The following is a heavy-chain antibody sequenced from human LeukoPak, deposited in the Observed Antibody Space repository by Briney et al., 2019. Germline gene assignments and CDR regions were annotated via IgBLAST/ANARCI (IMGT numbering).Heavy chain of an antibody. Sequence: GESLKISCKGSGYTFTGYYMHWVRQAPGQGLEWMGWINPNSGGTNYAQKFQGRVTMTRDTSISTAYMELSRLRSDDTAVYYCARGSSWGLYYYYMDVWGKGTTVTISS. D-gene: IGHD6-13*01. V-gene: IGHV1-2*02. CDR2: INPNSGGT. CDR3: ARGSSWGLYYYYMDV. CDR1: GYTFTGYY. J-gene: IGHJ6*03.